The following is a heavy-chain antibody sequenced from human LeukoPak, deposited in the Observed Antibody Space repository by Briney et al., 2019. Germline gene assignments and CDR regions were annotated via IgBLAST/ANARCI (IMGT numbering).Heavy chain of an antibody. CDR2: IKKDGSEK. V-gene: IGHV3-7*03. Sequence: GGSLRLSCAASQFTFSTYWMSWFRQAAGKRLEWVANIKKDGSEKYYVDSVKGRFTISRDNSKNTLYLQMNSLRAEDTAVYYCAKSNRKVAGTFDYWGQGTLVTVSS. CDR3: AKSNRKVAGTFDY. J-gene: IGHJ4*02. D-gene: IGHD6-19*01. CDR1: QFTFSTYW.